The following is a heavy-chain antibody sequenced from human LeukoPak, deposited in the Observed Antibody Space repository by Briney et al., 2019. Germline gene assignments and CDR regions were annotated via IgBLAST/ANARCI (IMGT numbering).Heavy chain of an antibody. CDR1: GYTFIGYY. CDR2: INPSGGST. Sequence: ASVKVSCKASGYTFIGYYMHWVRQAPGQGLEWMGIINPSGGSTSYAQKFQGRVTMTRDTSTSTVYMELSSLRSEDTAVYYCAVERGYCSGGSCLYYYYGMDVWGQGTTVTVSS. J-gene: IGHJ6*02. V-gene: IGHV1-46*01. D-gene: IGHD2-15*01. CDR3: AVERGYCSGGSCLYYYYGMDV.